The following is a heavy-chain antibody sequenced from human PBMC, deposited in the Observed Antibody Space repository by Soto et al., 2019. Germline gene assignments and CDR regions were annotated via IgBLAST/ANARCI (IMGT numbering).Heavy chain of an antibody. J-gene: IGHJ5*02. CDR2: MNPGSGDT. CDR1: GYSFTNND. Sequence: ASVKVSCKTSGYSFTNNDVTWVRQATGQGLEWMGWMNPGSGDTGYAQKFQGRVTMTRDISIATAYMELSSLRSDDTAIYYCARMATFGSLNWFDPWGQGTLVTVSS. D-gene: IGHD3-16*01. V-gene: IGHV1-8*01. CDR3: ARMATFGSLNWFDP.